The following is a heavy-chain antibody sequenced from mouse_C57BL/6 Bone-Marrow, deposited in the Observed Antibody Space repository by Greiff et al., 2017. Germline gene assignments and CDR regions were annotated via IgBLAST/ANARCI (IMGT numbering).Heavy chain of an antibody. D-gene: IGHD6-1*01. Sequence: EVKLMESGGGLVKPGGSLKLSCAASGFTFSSYAMSWVRQTPEKRLEWVATISDGGSYTYYPDNVKGRFTISRDNAKNNLYLQMSHLKSEDTAMYYCARIGCFCLFDYWGQGTTLTVAS. J-gene: IGHJ2*01. CDR3: ARIGCFCLFDY. CDR2: ISDGGSYT. V-gene: IGHV5-4*03. CDR1: GFTFSSYA.